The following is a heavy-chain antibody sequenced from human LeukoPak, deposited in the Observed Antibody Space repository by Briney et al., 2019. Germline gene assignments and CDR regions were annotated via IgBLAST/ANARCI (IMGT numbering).Heavy chain of an antibody. V-gene: IGHV3-73*01. D-gene: IGHD3-22*01. CDR1: VFTFSGSA. CDR2: IRRKAKSYDT. CDR3: TRHPPLRQGGYYASDY. Sequence: GGALRLSCAASVFTFSGSAMHGVRQASGRGRECVGRIRRKAKSYDTAYAAWGEGTFTISRDDTGNTVYRQMNSLKTEDTAVYYCTRHPPLRQGGYYASDYWGQGTLVTVSS. J-gene: IGHJ4*02.